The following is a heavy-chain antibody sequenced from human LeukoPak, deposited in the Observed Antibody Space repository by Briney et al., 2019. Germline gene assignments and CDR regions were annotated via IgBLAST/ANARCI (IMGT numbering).Heavy chain of an antibody. CDR3: AKHSGSYYVSAFDI. J-gene: IGHJ3*02. CDR2: ISGSGGST. V-gene: IGHV3-23*01. D-gene: IGHD1-26*01. Sequence: GGSLRLSCAASGFTFSSYAMSWVRQAPGKGLEWVSAISGSGGSTYYADSVKGQSTISRDNSKNTLYLQMNSLRAEDTAVYYCAKHSGSYYVSAFDIWGQGTMVTVSS. CDR1: GFTFSSYA.